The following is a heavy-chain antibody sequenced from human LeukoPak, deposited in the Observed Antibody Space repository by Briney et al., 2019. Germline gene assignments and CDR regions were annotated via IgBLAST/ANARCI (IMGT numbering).Heavy chain of an antibody. D-gene: IGHD6-19*01. CDR3: ARDLGISGWYAPPLGYFDY. V-gene: IGHV1-2*02. CDR2: INTKGGAT. CDR1: GYTLTGYC. Sequence: ASVKVSCKASGYTLTGYCMHWVRQAPGQGLEWLGWINTKGGATNYAQNFQGRVTMTRDTSMSTTYMELKRLRSDDTAVYYCARDLGISGWYAPPLGYFDYWGQGTLLTVSS. J-gene: IGHJ4*02.